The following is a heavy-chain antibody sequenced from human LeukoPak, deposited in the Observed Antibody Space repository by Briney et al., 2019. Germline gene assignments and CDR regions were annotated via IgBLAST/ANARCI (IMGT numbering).Heavy chain of an antibody. Sequence: PGRSLRLSCAASGFTFDDYATHWVRHAPGKGLEWVSGISWNSGSIGYADSVKGRFTISRDNAKNSLYLQMNSLRAEDMALYYCAKDMGMNIAAAGTFDYWGQGTLVTVSS. V-gene: IGHV3-9*03. CDR1: GFTFDDYA. D-gene: IGHD6-13*01. CDR2: ISWNSGSI. CDR3: AKDMGMNIAAAGTFDY. J-gene: IGHJ4*02.